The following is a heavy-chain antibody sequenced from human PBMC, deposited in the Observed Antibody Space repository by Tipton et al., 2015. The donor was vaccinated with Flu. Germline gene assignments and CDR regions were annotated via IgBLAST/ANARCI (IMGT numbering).Heavy chain of an antibody. CDR2: IHHSGTT. D-gene: IGHD3-22*01. J-gene: IGHJ4*02. CDR3: ARADGSDYYGWPYYFDD. Sequence: GSLRLSCAVSGASISSSKWWSWVRQPPGKGLEWIGEIHHSGTTNYNPSLKSRVTISVDKSKNQLSLKLNSVTAADTALYFCARADGSDYYGWPYYFDDWGQGTLVSVSS. CDR1: GASISSSKW. V-gene: IGHV4-4*01.